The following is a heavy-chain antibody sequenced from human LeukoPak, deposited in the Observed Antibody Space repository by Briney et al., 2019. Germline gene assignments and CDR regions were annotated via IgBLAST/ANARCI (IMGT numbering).Heavy chain of an antibody. D-gene: IGHD3-16*02. CDR1: GFTFRSYA. J-gene: IGHJ5*02. CDR3: ARAGFLITFGGVIS. CDR2: ISSSGSTI. V-gene: IGHV3-48*03. Sequence: PGGSLRLSCAASGFTFRSYAMHWVRQAPGKGLEWVSSISSSGSTIYYADSVKGRFTIPRDNAKNSLYLQMNSLRAEDTAIYYCARAGFLITFGGVISWGQGTLVTVSS.